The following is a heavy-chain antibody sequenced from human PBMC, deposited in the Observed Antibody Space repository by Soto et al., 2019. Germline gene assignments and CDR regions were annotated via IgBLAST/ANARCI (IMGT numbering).Heavy chain of an antibody. CDR1: GFTFWNYA. CDR3: AKGSASGSPYYFDF. CDR2: ITGSGGDT. J-gene: IGHJ4*02. D-gene: IGHD6-25*01. Sequence: DVQLLESGGGLEQPGGSLRLSCAGSGFTFWNYAMSWVRLAPGTGLEWVSAITGSGGDTFHADSVKGRFTISRDNSKNTLYLQMNSLRAEDTAVYYCAKGSASGSPYYFDFWGQGTLVTVSS. V-gene: IGHV3-23*01.